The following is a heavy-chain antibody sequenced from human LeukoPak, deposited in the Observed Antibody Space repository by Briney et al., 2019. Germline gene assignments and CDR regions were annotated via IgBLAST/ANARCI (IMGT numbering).Heavy chain of an antibody. CDR2: IYSGGST. V-gene: IGHV3-53*01. J-gene: IGHJ6*02. CDR3: ARDLIYPIDYYYGMDV. Sequence: GGSLRLSCAASEFTVSSNYMSWVRQAPGKGLEWVSVIYSGGSTYYADSVKGRFTISRDNSKNTLYLQMNSLRAEDTAVYYCARDLIYPIDYYYGMDVWGQGTTVTVSS. CDR1: EFTVSSNY.